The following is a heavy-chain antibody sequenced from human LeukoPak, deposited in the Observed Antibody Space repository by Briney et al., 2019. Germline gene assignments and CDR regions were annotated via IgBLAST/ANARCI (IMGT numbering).Heavy chain of an antibody. CDR1: VCSISSSIYY. J-gene: IGHJ4*02. CDR3: ARHSPYYGSEY. CDR2: IYYSGTT. D-gene: IGHD3-10*01. V-gene: IGHV4-39*01. Sequence: SETLSLTCTVSVCSISSSIYYWGWIRQPPGKGLELIGTIYYSGTTYYNPSLKSRVTISVDPSKNQFSLKLSSVTAADTAVYYCARHSPYYGSEYWGQGTLVTVSS.